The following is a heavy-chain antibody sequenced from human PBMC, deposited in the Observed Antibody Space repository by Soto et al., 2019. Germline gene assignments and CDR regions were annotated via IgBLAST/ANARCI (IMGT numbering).Heavy chain of an antibody. Sequence: EVQLVESGGGLVKPGGSLRLSCAASGFTFSSYSMSWVRQAPGEGLEWVSSITSSNTYIDYGDSVKGRFAISRDNAKNSLYLKMNSLRAEDTAVYFCARDPNYYGSGSGVDYWGQGTLVTVSS. V-gene: IGHV3-21*02. J-gene: IGHJ4*02. CDR1: GFTFSSYS. CDR3: ARDPNYYGSGSGVDY. CDR2: ITSSNTYI. D-gene: IGHD3-10*01.